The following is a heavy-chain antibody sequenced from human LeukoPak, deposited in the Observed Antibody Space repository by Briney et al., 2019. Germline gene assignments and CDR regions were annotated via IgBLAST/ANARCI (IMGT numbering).Heavy chain of an antibody. CDR2: INHSGSP. J-gene: IGHJ4*02. CDR1: GGSFSGYY. Sequence: PSETLSLTCAGYGGSFSGYYWSWIRQPPGKGLEWIGEINHSGSPNYNPSLKSRVNISVDTSKNQFSQKLSSVTAADTAVYYCARETGSYYRRFDYWGQGTLVTVSS. CDR3: ARETGSYYRRFDY. D-gene: IGHD3-10*01. V-gene: IGHV4-34*01.